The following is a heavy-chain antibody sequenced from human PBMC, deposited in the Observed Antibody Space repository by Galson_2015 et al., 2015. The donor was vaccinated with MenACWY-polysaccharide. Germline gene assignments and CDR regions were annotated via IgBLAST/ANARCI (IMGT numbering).Heavy chain of an antibody. CDR3: ARDTTGIAASAVY. CDR1: GGSISSGDYY. J-gene: IGHJ4*02. D-gene: IGHD6-13*01. Sequence: LSLTCSVSGGSISSGDYYWSWLRQPPGKGLEWIGYIFSSGSTSYNPSLKSRVTISIDTSKNQFPLKLTSVTAADTAVYFCARDTTGIAASAVYWGQGTLVTVSS. V-gene: IGHV4-30-4*01. CDR2: IFSSGST.